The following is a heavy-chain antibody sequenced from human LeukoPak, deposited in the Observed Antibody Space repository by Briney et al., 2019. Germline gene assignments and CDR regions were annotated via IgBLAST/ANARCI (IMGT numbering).Heavy chain of an antibody. V-gene: IGHV4-38-2*02. CDR3: ARGGDTSGYYYFEYFYH. CDR1: GYSISSGYY. Sequence: PSETLSLTCTVSGYSISSGYYWGWIRQPPGKGLEWIGSIYHSGSTYYNPSLKSRVTISVDTSKNHFSLKLSSVTAADTAVYYCARGGDTSGYYYFEYFYHWGQGTLVAVSS. D-gene: IGHD3-22*01. CDR2: IYHSGST. J-gene: IGHJ1*01.